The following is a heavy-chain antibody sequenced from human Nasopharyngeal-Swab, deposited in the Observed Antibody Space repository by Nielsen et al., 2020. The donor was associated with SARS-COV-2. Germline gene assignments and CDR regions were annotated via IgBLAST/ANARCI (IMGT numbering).Heavy chain of an antibody. CDR3: ARDGVAAAGIDY. J-gene: IGHJ4*02. D-gene: IGHD6-13*01. CDR2: ISYDGSNK. Sequence: SLKISCAASGFTFSSYAMHWVRQAPGTGLEWVAVISYDGSNKYYADSVKGRFTTSRDNSKNTLYLQMNSLRAEDTAVYYCARDGVAAAGIDYWGQGTLVTVSS. V-gene: IGHV3-30-3*01. CDR1: GFTFSSYA.